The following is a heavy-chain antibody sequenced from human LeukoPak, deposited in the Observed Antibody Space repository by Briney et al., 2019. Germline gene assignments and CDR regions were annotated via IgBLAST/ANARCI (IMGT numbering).Heavy chain of an antibody. D-gene: IGHD6-6*01. CDR2: IYHSGST. J-gene: IGHJ6*03. CDR1: GYSISSGYY. V-gene: IGHV4-38-2*01. Sequence: SETLSLTCAVSGYSISSGYYWGWIRQPPGKGLEWIGSIYHSGSTYYNPSLKSRVTISVDTSKNQFSLKLSSVTAADTAVYYCARRGIAARSNYYYMDVWGKGTTVTVSS. CDR3: ARRGIAARSNYYYMDV.